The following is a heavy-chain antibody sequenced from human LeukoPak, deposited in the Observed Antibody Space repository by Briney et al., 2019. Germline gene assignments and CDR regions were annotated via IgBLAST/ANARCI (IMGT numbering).Heavy chain of an antibody. J-gene: IGHJ6*03. V-gene: IGHV4-4*02. D-gene: IGHD1-7*01. CDR2: IYHSGST. CDR1: GGSISSSNW. CDR3: ATGTTLYYYHMDV. Sequence: SGTLSLTCAVSGGSISSSNWWSWVRQPPGKGLEWIGEIYHSGSTNYNPSLKSRVTISVDKSKNQFSLKLSSVTAADTAVYYCATGTTLYYYHMDVWGKGTTVTVSS.